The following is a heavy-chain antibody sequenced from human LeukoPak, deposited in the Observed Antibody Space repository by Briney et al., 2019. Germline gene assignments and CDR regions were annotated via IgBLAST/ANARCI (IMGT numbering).Heavy chain of an antibody. CDR1: GGSIRGYY. J-gene: IGHJ6*02. CDR3: ARDLLVPLYGMDV. V-gene: IGHV4-59*01. Sequence: PSETLSLTCTVSGGSIRGYYWTWIRQPPGKGLEWLGYIHYSGSSNYNPSLKSRVTISVDTSKNQFFLRLNSVTAADTAVYYCARDLLVPLYGMDVWGQGTTVTVSS. D-gene: IGHD4-23*01. CDR2: IHYSGSS.